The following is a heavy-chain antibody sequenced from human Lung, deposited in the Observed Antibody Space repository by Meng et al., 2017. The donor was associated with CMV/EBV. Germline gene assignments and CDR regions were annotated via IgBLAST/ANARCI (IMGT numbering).Heavy chain of an antibody. Sequence: SXXVSXKASGYTFNSYGISWVRQAPGQGLEWVGWISAYNGNTNFAEQFKGRVIMTTDTSMTTAYLELRSLRSDDTAVYYCARAGDSDAPAPAEWGQGTLVTVSS. V-gene: IGHV1-18*01. CDR2: ISAYNGNT. J-gene: IGHJ4*02. CDR3: ARAGDSDAPAPAE. D-gene: IGHD5-18*01. CDR1: GYTFNSYG.